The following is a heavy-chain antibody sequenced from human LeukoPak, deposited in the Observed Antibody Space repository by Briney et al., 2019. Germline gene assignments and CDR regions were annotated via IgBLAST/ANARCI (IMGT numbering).Heavy chain of an antibody. Sequence: ASVTVSCQASGYTLTSHYMHWVRPPPGQGLAWMGIINPSGGSTSYAQKFQGRVTMTRDTSTSTVYMELSSLRSEDTAVYYCARVGGYNIGDFQHWGQGTLVTVSS. CDR3: ARVGGYNIGDFQH. J-gene: IGHJ1*01. CDR2: INPSGGST. V-gene: IGHV1-46*01. D-gene: IGHD5-24*01. CDR1: GYTLTSHY.